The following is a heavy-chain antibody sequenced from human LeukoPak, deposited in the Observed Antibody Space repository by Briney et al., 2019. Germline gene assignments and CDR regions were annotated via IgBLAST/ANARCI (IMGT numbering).Heavy chain of an antibody. D-gene: IGHD2-15*01. CDR2: ISYDGSNK. J-gene: IGHJ4*02. CDR1: GFTFSSYA. CDR3: AKGIGYCSGGSCLSGDY. Sequence: GGSLRLSCAASGFTFSSYAMHWVRQAPGKGLEWVAVISYDGSNKYYADSVKGRFTISRDNSKNTLYLQMNSLRAEDTAVYYCAKGIGYCSGGSCLSGDYWGQGTLVTVSS. V-gene: IGHV3-30-3*01.